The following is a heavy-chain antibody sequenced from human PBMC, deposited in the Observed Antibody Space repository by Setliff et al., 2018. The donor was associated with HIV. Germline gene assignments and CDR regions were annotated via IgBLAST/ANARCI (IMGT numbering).Heavy chain of an antibody. Sequence: RLSCAGSGFTFSRYWMTWVRQGPGKGLEWVSSISSSSSYIFYADSVKGRFTISRDNAKNSLYLQMNSLRAEDTAVYYCTRDYAYDWNAVMDAWGEGTTVTVSS. V-gene: IGHV3-21*01. D-gene: IGHD1-20*01. CDR1: GFTFSRYW. CDR2: ISSSSSYI. J-gene: IGHJ6*03. CDR3: TRDYAYDWNAVMDA.